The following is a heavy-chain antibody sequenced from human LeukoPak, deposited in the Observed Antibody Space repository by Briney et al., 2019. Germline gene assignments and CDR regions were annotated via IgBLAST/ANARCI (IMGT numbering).Heavy chain of an antibody. J-gene: IGHJ5*02. CDR3: ARDRGYYGDSTDWFDP. CDR2: VSAYNGNT. V-gene: IGHV1-18*01. CDR1: GYTFTSYG. D-gene: IGHD4-17*01. Sequence: ASVKVSCKASGYTFTSYGISWVRQAPGQGLEWMGWVSAYNGNTNYAQKLQGRVTMTTDTSTSTAYMELRSLRSDDTAVYYCARDRGYYGDSTDWFDPWGQGTLVTVSS.